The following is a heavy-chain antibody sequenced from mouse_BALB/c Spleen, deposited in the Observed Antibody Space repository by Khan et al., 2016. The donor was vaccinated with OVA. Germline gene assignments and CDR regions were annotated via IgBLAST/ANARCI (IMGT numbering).Heavy chain of an antibody. CDR3: ARQPYYHYNIMGY. J-gene: IGHJ4*01. V-gene: IGHV2-6-1*01. CDR1: GFSLTNYG. Sequence: QVQLKQSGPGLVAPSQSLSITCTISGFSLTNYGVHWVRQPPGKGLEWLVVIWSDGSTIYNSALKSRLTISKDNSKSQVFLQMNSLQTDDTAMYFCARQPYYHYNIMGYWGQGTSVTVSS. CDR2: IWSDGST. D-gene: IGHD2-10*01.